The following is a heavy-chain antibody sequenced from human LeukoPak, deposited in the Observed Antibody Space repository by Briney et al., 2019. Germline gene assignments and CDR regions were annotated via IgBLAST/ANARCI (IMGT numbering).Heavy chain of an antibody. D-gene: IGHD3-10*01. CDR1: GYTFTGYY. Sequence: ASVKVSCKASGYTFTGYYMHWVRQAPGQGLEWMGWINPNSGGTNYAQKFQGRVTMTRDTSISTVYMELSSLRSEDTAVYYCARLPGSDTPGDYWGQGTLVTVSS. V-gene: IGHV1-2*02. CDR2: INPNSGGT. CDR3: ARLPGSDTPGDY. J-gene: IGHJ4*02.